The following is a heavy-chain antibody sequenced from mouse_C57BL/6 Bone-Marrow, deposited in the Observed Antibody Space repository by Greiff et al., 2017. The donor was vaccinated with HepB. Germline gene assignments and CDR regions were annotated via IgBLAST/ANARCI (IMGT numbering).Heavy chain of an antibody. D-gene: IGHD1-1*01. J-gene: IGHJ1*03. CDR1: GFTFTDYY. Sequence: EVKLVESGGGLVQPGGSLSLSCAASGFTFTDYYMSWVRQPPGKALEWLGFIRNKANGYTTEYSASVKGRFTISRDNSQSILYLQMNALRAEDSATYYCARSPIIITPVVDWYFDVWGTGTTVTVSS. CDR2: IRNKANGYTT. CDR3: ARSPIIITPVVDWYFDV. V-gene: IGHV7-3*01.